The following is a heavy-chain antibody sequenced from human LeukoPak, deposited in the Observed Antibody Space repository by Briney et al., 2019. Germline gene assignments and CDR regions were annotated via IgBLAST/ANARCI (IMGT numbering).Heavy chain of an antibody. Sequence: PSETLSLTCTLSGGSGSSGDYYWSWIRQPPGKGLEWIGYTSYSGSTNYNPSLKSRITISIDTSKTQFFLKFSSVTAADTAVYFCASGRGYSGSFFYYFDSWGQGTLATVSS. CDR1: GGSGSSGDYY. V-gene: IGHV4-61*08. CDR3: ASGRGYSGSFFYYFDS. CDR2: TSYSGST. J-gene: IGHJ4*02. D-gene: IGHD1-26*01.